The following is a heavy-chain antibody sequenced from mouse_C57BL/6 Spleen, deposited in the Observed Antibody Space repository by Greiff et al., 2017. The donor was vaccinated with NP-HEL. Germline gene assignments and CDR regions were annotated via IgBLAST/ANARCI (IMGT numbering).Heavy chain of an antibody. D-gene: IGHD2-4*01. CDR1: GYTFTSYW. J-gene: IGHJ4*01. Sequence: EVQLQQSGTVLARPGASVKMSCKTSGYTFTSYWMHWVKQRPGQGLEWIGAIYPGNSDTSYNQKFKGKAKLTAVTSASTAYMELSSLTNEDSAVYYWTGGYYDYDNAMDYWGQGTSVTVSS. V-gene: IGHV1-5*01. CDR3: TGGYYDYDNAMDY. CDR2: IYPGNSDT.